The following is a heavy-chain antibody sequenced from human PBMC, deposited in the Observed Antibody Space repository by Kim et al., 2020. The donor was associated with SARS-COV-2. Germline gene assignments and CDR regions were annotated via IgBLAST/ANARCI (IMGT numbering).Heavy chain of an antibody. CDR1: GFSFGDYH. J-gene: IGHJ4*02. D-gene: IGHD3-10*01. V-gene: IGHV3-49*03. CDR2: IRRKDYGGTT. CDR3: TRPVDRAGSDSNAPEW. Sequence: GGSLRLSCTASGFSFGDYHVSWFRQAPGKGLEWVGLIRRKDYGGTTEYAASVRGRFTISRDDSKSIAYLQMNSLKTEDTAVYYCTRPVDRAGSDSNAPEWWGQGTLVTVSS.